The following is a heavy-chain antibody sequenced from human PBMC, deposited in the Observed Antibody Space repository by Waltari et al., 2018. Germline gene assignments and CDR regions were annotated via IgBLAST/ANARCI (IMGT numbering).Heavy chain of an antibody. J-gene: IGHJ3*02. V-gene: IGHV4-59*11. CDR1: GGSISSHY. D-gene: IGHD2-21*01. CDR2: ISDSGSI. CDR3: ARSKTADGDRSPDGFDI. Sequence: QVQLQEAGPGLVKPSETLSLTCTVSGGSISSHYWSWIRQPPGKGLEWIGYISDSGSIIYNPSLKSRITISGDTSQNQLSLKLRSVTAADTAVYYCARSKTADGDRSPDGFDIWGQGTLVTVSS.